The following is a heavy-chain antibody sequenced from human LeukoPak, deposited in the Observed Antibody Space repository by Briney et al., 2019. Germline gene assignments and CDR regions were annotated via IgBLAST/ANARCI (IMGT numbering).Heavy chain of an antibody. J-gene: IGHJ4*02. CDR1: GGSISNYY. D-gene: IGHD3-10*01. CDR2: MSYSGST. CDR3: ARRYGSGSSGTFDY. Sequence: SETLSLTCTVSGGSISNYYWNWIRQPPGKGLEWIGYMSYSGSTNYNPSLKSRVAISLNTSKNQFSLKLSSVTAADTAVYYCARRYGSGSSGTFDYWGQGTLVTVSS. V-gene: IGHV4-59*01.